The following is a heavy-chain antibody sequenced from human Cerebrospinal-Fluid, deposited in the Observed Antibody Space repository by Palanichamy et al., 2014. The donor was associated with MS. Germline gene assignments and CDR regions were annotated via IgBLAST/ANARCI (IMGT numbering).Heavy chain of an antibody. J-gene: IGHJ6*02. CDR2: ISRSSGHA. CDR1: GFTFSQYS. D-gene: IGHD3-10*01. CDR3: AREYYYGSGTYYRGISYYYDGMDV. Sequence: EVQLVESGGGLVRPGGSLRLSCAASGFTFSQYSMNWVRLAPGKGLEWVSSISRSSGHAYYADSVRGRLTISRDNAKNSVYLQMNDVRAEDTAIYYCAREYYYGSGTYYRGISYYYDGMDVWGQGTTVTASS. V-gene: IGHV3-21*06.